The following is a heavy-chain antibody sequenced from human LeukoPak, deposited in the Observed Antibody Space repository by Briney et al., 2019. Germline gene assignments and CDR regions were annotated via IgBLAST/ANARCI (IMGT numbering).Heavy chain of an antibody. D-gene: IGHD4-23*01. CDR2: IKQDGSEK. Sequence: GGSLRLSCAASGFTFSSYWMTWFRQAPGKGLEWVANIKQDGSEKYYVDSVKGRFTISRDNAKNSLYLQMNSLRAEDTAVYYCARDRRCGGNSLYYFDYWGQGTLVTVSS. J-gene: IGHJ4*02. CDR3: ARDRRCGGNSLYYFDY. V-gene: IGHV3-7*01. CDR1: GFTFSSYW.